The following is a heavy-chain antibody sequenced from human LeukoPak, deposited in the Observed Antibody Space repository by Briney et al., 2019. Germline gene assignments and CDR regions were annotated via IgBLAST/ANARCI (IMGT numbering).Heavy chain of an antibody. J-gene: IGHJ4*02. CDR1: GFTFSSYA. D-gene: IGHD2-15*01. CDR3: ATDRATQYFDY. V-gene: IGHV3-30-3*01. CDR2: ISYDGSNK. Sequence: SGGSLRLSCAASGFTFSSYAMHWVRQAPGKGLEWVAVISYDGSNKYYADSVKGRFTISRDNSRNTLFLQMNSLRVEDTAVYYCATDRATQYFDYWGQGTLVSVPS.